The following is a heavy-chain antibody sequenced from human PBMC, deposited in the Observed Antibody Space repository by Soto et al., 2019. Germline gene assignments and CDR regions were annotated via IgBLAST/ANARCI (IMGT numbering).Heavy chain of an antibody. V-gene: IGHV4-30-2*01. Sequence: QLQLQESGSGLVKPSQTLSLTCAVSGGSISSGGYSWSWIRQPPGKGLEWIGYIYHSGSTYYNPSLEGLVTISVDRSKSQCSLKLSSVTAADTAVYYCAAGGGLPRYYWGQGTLVTVSS. J-gene: IGHJ4*02. CDR2: IYHSGST. CDR3: AAGGGLPRYY. D-gene: IGHD5-12*01. CDR1: GGSISSGGYS.